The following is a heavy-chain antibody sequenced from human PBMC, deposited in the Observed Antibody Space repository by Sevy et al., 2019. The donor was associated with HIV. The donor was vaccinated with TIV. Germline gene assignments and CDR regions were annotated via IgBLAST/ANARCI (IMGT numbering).Heavy chain of an antibody. CDR3: ARAHYYYGSSGYMGIDAFDV. CDR2: CNSDEISR. D-gene: IGHD3-22*01. V-gene: IGHV3-74*01. CDR1: GFSFSSYW. J-gene: IGHJ3*01. Sequence: GGSLRLSCAASGFSFSSYWMHWVRQAPGKGLEWVSRCNSDEISRSYADSVMGRFTISRDNAKNTLYLQMENLRVEDTAIYYGARAHYYYGSSGYMGIDAFDVWGQGTTVTVSS.